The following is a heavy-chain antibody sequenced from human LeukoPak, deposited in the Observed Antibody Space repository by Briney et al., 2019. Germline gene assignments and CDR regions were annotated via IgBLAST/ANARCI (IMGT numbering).Heavy chain of an antibody. J-gene: IGHJ4*02. CDR1: GCSISSGGYY. D-gene: IGHD6-19*01. CDR3: AGLSSGWYEGDY. V-gene: IGHV4-31*03. CDR2: IYYSGST. Sequence: SETLSLTCTVSGCSISSGGYYGSWIRQDPGKCLEWIGYIYYSGSTYYHPSLKSRVTISVDTSKNQFSLKLSSVTAADTAVYYCAGLSSGWYEGDYWGQGTLVTVSS.